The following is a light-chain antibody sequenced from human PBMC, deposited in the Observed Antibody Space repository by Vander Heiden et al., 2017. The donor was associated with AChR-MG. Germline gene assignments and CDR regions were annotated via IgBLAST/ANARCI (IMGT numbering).Light chain of an antibody. CDR1: QSVNTH. CDR3: QQYAGSPFT. V-gene: IGKV3-20*01. J-gene: IGKJ2*01. Sequence: EVVLTQSPGTLSLSPGERATLSCRASQSVNTHLAWYQLKPGQAPRLLIYTASTRATGIPDRFSASGSGTDFTLTISRLEPEDFAVYSCQQYAGSPFTFGQGTKLEI. CDR2: TAS.